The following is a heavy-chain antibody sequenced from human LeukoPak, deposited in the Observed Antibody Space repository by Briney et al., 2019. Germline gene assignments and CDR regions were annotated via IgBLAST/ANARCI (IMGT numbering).Heavy chain of an antibody. CDR2: INHSGST. J-gene: IGHJ3*02. CDR3: ASPSLELADAFDI. CDR1: GGSFSGYY. D-gene: IGHD1-7*01. Sequence: SETLSLTCAVYGGSFSGYYWSWIRQPPGKGLEWIGEINHSGSTTYNPSLKSRVTISVDTSKNQFSLKLSSVTAADTAVYYGASPSLELADAFDIWGQGTMVTVSS. V-gene: IGHV4-34*01.